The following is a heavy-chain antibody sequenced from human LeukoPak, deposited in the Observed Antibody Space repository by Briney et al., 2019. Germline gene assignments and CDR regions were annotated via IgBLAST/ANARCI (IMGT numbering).Heavy chain of an antibody. Sequence: GGSLRLSCAASGFTFGNYWMTWVRQAPGKGLEGVAIINQDESEKLYVDSVKGRFSISRDNAERSLFLQMNSLRSEDTAVYYCARGRYGMDVWGLGTTVTVSS. V-gene: IGHV3-7*04. CDR2: INQDESEK. CDR3: ARGRYGMDV. CDR1: GFTFGNYW. J-gene: IGHJ6*02.